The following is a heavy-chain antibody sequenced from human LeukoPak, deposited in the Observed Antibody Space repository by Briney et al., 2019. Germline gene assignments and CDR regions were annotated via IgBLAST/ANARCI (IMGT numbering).Heavy chain of an antibody. CDR2: VYFSGST. CDR3: ARHKSSGSYPLDY. J-gene: IGHJ4*02. CDR1: GGSISTYF. Sequence: PSETLSLTCTVPGGSISTYFWSWIRQPPRKGLEWIGHVYFSGSTNYNPSLKSRVTISVDTSKNQFSLKLSSVTAADTAVYYCARHKSSGSYPLDYWGQGILVTVSS. V-gene: IGHV4-59*08. D-gene: IGHD3-22*01.